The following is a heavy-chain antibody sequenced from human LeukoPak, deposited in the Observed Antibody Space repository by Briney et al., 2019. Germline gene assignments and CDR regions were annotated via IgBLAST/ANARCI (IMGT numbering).Heavy chain of an antibody. Sequence: GGSVRLSCGASGFSFSDYAMHWVRQAPAKGLEWVAVISYDGTNKHYADSVKGRFTISRDNSKNTLYLQMNSLRAEDTAVYYCARDKQWLYCFDQWGQGTPVSVSS. V-gene: IGHV3-30-3*01. J-gene: IGHJ4*02. CDR3: ARDKQWLYCFDQ. D-gene: IGHD6-19*01. CDR2: ISYDGTNK. CDR1: GFSFSDYA.